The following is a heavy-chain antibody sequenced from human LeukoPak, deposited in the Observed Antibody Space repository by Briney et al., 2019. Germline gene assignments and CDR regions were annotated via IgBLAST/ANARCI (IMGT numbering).Heavy chain of an antibody. CDR2: IYYSGST. J-gene: IGHJ4*02. V-gene: IGHV4-59*01. Sequence: SETLSLTCTVSGGSISSYYWSWIRQPPGKGLEWIGYIYYSGSTNYNPSLKSRVTISVDTSKNQFSLKLGSVTAADTAVYYCARARTVYYFDYWGQGTLVTVSS. CDR1: GGSISSYY. CDR3: ARARTVYYFDY.